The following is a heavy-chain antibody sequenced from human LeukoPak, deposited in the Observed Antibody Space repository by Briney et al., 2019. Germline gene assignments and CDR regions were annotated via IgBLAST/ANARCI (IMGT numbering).Heavy chain of an antibody. CDR2: INTNTGNP. D-gene: IGHD3-22*01. Sequence: ASVKVSCKASGYTFTSYAMNWVRQAPGQGLEWMGWINTNTGNPTYAQGFTGRFVFSLDTSVSTAYLQISSLKAEDTAVYYCARGADSSGYFADAFDIWGQGTVVTVSS. V-gene: IGHV7-4-1*02. CDR3: ARGADSSGYFADAFDI. J-gene: IGHJ3*02. CDR1: GYTFTSYA.